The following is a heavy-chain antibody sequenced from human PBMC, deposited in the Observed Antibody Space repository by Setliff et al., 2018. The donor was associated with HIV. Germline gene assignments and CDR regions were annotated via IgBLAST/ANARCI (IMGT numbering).Heavy chain of an antibody. V-gene: IGHV3-49*04. CDR2: IRSTPYGGTT. CDR1: GFTFSSYW. Sequence: GGSLRLSCAASGFTFSSYWMSWVRQAPGKGLEWVAFIRSTPYGGTTEYAASVKGRFTISRDDSKSIAYLQMNSLKTEDTAVYYCTRDGVIKYYYYYYYMDVWGKGTTVTVSS. D-gene: IGHD3-10*01. J-gene: IGHJ6*03. CDR3: TRDGVIKYYYYYYYMDV.